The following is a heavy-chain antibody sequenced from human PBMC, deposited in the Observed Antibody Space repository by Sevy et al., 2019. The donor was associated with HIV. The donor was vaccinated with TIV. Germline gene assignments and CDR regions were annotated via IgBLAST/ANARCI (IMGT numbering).Heavy chain of an antibody. J-gene: IGHJ4*02. D-gene: IGHD6-13*01. CDR3: ARESIGAVGDFDY. Sequence: SETLSLTCTVSGGSINNYFWSWIRQPPGKGLEWIGYIYYSGSTNYNPSLKSRVTISVDTSKNQLSLKLSSVTAADTAVHYCARESIGAVGDFDYWGQGTLVTVSS. V-gene: IGHV4-59*01. CDR1: GGSINNYF. CDR2: IYYSGST.